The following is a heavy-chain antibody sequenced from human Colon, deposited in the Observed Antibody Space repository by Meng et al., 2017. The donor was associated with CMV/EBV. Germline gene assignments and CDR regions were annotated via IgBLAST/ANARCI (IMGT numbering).Heavy chain of an antibody. D-gene: IGHD2-2*01. CDR1: GGSISSYY. CDR2: IYYNGST. CDR3: ARAAGYCSSTSCYQSGMDV. Sequence: SETLSLTCTVSGGSISSYYWSWIRQPPGKGLEWIGYIYYNGSTNYNPSLKSRVTISVDTSKNQFSLKLSSVTAADTAVYYCARAAGYCSSTSCYQSGMDVWGQGTTVTVSS. J-gene: IGHJ6*02. V-gene: IGHV4-59*01.